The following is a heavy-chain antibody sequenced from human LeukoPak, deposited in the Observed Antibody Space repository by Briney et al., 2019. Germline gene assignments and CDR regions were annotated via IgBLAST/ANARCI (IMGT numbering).Heavy chain of an antibody. V-gene: IGHV3-23*01. CDR1: GFTFSSYA. CDR2: ISGSGGSK. CDR3: AKGVTVYNWFDP. Sequence: GXXLRLSCAASGFTFSSYARSWVRQAPGKGLEWVSAISGSGGSKYYADSVKGGFTISRENTKKRLYLQMNSLRAEDTAVYYCAKGVTVYNWFDPWGQGTLVTVSS. D-gene: IGHD4-23*01. J-gene: IGHJ5*02.